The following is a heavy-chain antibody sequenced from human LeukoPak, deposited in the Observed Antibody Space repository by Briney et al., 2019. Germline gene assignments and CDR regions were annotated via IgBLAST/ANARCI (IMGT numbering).Heavy chain of an antibody. V-gene: IGHV1-18*01. D-gene: IGHD3-3*01. CDR2: ISAYSGST. Sequence: GASVKVSCKASGYTFTSYGVSWVRQAPGQGVEWMGWISAYSGSTNYAQNLQGRVTMTTDTSTSTAYMELRSLRSDDTAVYYCARDKPSGPDWFDPWGQGTLVTVSS. CDR1: GYTFTSYG. CDR3: ARDKPSGPDWFDP. J-gene: IGHJ5*02.